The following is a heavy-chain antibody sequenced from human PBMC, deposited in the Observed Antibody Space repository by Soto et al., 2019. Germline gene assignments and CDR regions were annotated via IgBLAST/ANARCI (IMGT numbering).Heavy chain of an antibody. D-gene: IGHD5-12*01. V-gene: IGHV3-30-3*01. J-gene: IGHJ4*02. CDR2: ISYDGSNK. CDR1: GFTFSSYA. Sequence: QVQLVESGGGVVQPGRSLRLSCAASGFTFSSYAMHWVRQAPGKGLEWVAVISYDGSNKYYADSVKGRYTISRDNSKNTLYLQMNSLRAEDTAVYYCAREMGSPTSGYDRSGAFDYWGQGTLVTVSS. CDR3: AREMGSPTSGYDRSGAFDY.